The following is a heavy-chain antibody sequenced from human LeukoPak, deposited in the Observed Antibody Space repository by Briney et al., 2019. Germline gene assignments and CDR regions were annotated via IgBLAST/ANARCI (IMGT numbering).Heavy chain of an antibody. Sequence: PSETLSLTCTVSGDSIDSLDLWSWVRQPPGQGLEWIGEMYLSGTTHSNPSVKSRVTISIDKSKNQFFLNLSSVTAADTAVYYCAGLVGRYSSGLYYYYFDYWGQGTLVTVSS. CDR3: AGLVGRYSSGLYYYYFDY. V-gene: IGHV4-4*02. D-gene: IGHD3-22*01. CDR2: MYLSGTT. J-gene: IGHJ4*02. CDR1: GDSIDSLDL.